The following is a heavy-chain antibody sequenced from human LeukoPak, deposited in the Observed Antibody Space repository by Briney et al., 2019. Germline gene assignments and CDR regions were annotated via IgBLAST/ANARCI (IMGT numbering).Heavy chain of an antibody. V-gene: IGHV1-69*01. CDR1: GGTFSSYA. CDR2: IIPIFGTA. Sequence: SVKVSCKASGGTFSSYAISWVRQAPGQGLEWMGGIIPIFGTANYAQKFQGRVTITADESTSTAYMELSSLRSEDTAVYYCAKSATVGIKAPFDCWGQGALVTVSS. CDR3: AKSATVGIKAPFDC. J-gene: IGHJ4*02. D-gene: IGHD1-26*01.